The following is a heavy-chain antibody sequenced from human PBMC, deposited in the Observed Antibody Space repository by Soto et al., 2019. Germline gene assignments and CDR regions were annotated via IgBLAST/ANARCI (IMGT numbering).Heavy chain of an antibody. Sequence: QVQLVQSGAAVKKPGASVKVSCKASGYTFTSYAMHWVRQAPGQRLEWMGWINAGNGNTKYSQKFQGRVTITRDTSASTAYMELSSLRSEDTAVYYCARGQLAVAGTDFDYWGQGTLVTGSS. D-gene: IGHD6-19*01. CDR2: INAGNGNT. CDR1: GYTFTSYA. CDR3: ARGQLAVAGTDFDY. V-gene: IGHV1-3*01. J-gene: IGHJ4*02.